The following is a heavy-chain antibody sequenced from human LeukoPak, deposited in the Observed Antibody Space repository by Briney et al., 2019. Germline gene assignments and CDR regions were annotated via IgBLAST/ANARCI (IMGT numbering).Heavy chain of an antibody. D-gene: IGHD5-18*01. Sequence: GGSLRLSCSASGFTFSSYSMNWVRQAPGKGLEWVSSISSSSSYIYYADSVKGRFTISRDNAKNSLYLQMNSHRAEDTAVYYCARDGLNTAMVLYWGQGTLVTVSS. CDR1: GFTFSSYS. J-gene: IGHJ4*02. V-gene: IGHV3-21*01. CDR3: ARDGLNTAMVLY. CDR2: ISSSSSYI.